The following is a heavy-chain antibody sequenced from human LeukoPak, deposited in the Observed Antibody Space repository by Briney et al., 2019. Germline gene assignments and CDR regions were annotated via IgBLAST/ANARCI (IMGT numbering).Heavy chain of an antibody. CDR1: GFTFSNYA. Sequence: PGGSLRLSCAASGFTFSNYAMGWVRQAPGKGLEWVSAISASGGSTYYADSVKGRFTISRDNSKNTLYLQMDSLRPEDTAVYYCARDRHSRNRVGEVYYFDYWGQGTLVTVSS. CDR2: ISASGGST. CDR3: ARDRHSRNRVGEVYYFDY. J-gene: IGHJ4*02. D-gene: IGHD3-16*01. V-gene: IGHV3-23*01.